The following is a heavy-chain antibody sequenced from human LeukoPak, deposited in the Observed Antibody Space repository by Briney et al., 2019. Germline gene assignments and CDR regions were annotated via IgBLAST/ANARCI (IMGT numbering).Heavy chain of an antibody. V-gene: IGHV4-61*02. Sequence: NSSETLSLTCTVSGGSISSGSYYWSWIRQPAGKGLEWIGRIYTSGSTNYNPSLKSRVTISVDTSKNQFSLKLSSVTAADTAVYYCARLAAWTYVFDYWGQGTLVTVSS. CDR2: IYTSGST. CDR1: GGSISSGSYY. J-gene: IGHJ4*02. D-gene: IGHD6-6*01. CDR3: ARLAAWTYVFDY.